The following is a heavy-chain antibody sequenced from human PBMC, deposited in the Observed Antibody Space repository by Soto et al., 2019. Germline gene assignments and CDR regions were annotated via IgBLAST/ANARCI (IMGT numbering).Heavy chain of an antibody. CDR1: GGSISSGGYY. Sequence: TLSLTCTVSGGSISSGGYYWSWIRQHPGKCLEWIGYIYYSGSTYYNPSLESRVTISVDTSKNQFSLKLSSVTAADTAVYYCARVFSDSSSFFDPWGQGTLVTVSS. J-gene: IGHJ5*02. D-gene: IGHD6-13*01. CDR2: IYYSGST. V-gene: IGHV4-31*03. CDR3: ARVFSDSSSFFDP.